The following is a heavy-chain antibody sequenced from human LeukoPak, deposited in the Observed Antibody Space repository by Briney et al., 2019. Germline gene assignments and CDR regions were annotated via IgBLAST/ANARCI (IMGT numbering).Heavy chain of an antibody. CDR3: AREKPDSSSDYTDY. D-gene: IGHD6-13*01. J-gene: IGHJ4*02. CDR1: GGSISSYY. V-gene: IGHV4-4*07. CDR2: IYTSGST. Sequence: SETLSLTCIVSGGSISSYYWSWIRQPAGKGLEWIGRIYTSGSTNYNPSLKSLVTMSVDTSKNQFSLKLSSVTAADTAVYYCAREKPDSSSDYTDYWGQGTLVTVSS.